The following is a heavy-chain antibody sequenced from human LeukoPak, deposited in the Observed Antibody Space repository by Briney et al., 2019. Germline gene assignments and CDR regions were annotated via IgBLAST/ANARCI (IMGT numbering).Heavy chain of an antibody. V-gene: IGHV3-23*01. D-gene: IGHD3-3*01. J-gene: IGHJ4*02. CDR2: IGGRDDRT. CDR1: GFTLPGHT. Sequence: GGSLRLSCAASGFTLPGHTMTWLRKAPGKGLEWVSIIGGRDDRTYYADFVKGRFTISRDTSKNILYLQMNNLRVEDTAVYYCAKDPNPLYDLWSGYKWGQGTLVTVSS. CDR3: AKDPNPLYDLWSGYK.